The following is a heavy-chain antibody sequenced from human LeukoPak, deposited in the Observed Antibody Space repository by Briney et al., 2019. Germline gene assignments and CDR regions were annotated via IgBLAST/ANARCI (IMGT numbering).Heavy chain of an antibody. J-gene: IGHJ5*02. CDR1: GYTFTGYY. Sequence: ASVKVSCKASGYTFTGYYMHWVRQAPGQGLEWMGWINPNSGGTNYAQKFQGRVTMTRDTSISTAYMELSRLGSDDTAVYYCARDSGSYYDWFDPWGQGTLVTVSS. CDR2: INPNSGGT. D-gene: IGHD1-26*01. CDR3: ARDSGSYYDWFDP. V-gene: IGHV1-2*02.